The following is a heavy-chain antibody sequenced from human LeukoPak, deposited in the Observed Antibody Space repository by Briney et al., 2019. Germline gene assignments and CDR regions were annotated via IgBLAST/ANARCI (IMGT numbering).Heavy chain of an antibody. CDR1: GFTFSTYW. CDR3: ARGGGDHAFDV. Sequence: GGSLRLSCAASGFTFSTYWMHWVRQGPGKGLVWVSRIDSDGSTTIYADSVKGRFTISRDNAKYTLYLQMDSLRAEDTAVYYCARGGGDHAFDVWGQGTMVTVSS. D-gene: IGHD2-21*02. J-gene: IGHJ3*01. CDR2: IDSDGSTT. V-gene: IGHV3-74*01.